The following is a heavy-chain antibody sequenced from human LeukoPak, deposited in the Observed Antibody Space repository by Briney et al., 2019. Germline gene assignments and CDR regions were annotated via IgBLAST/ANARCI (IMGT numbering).Heavy chain of an antibody. CDR1: GFTFDDYA. J-gene: IGHJ4*02. Sequence: GGSLRLSCAASGFTFDDYAMHWVRQAPGKGLEWVSGISWNSGSIGYADSVKGRFTISRDNAKNSLYLQMNSLRTEDTAVYYCPFANMYQLLRHVDYWGQGTLVTVSS. D-gene: IGHD2-2*01. V-gene: IGHV3-9*01. CDR3: PFANMYQLLRHVDY. CDR2: ISWNSGSI.